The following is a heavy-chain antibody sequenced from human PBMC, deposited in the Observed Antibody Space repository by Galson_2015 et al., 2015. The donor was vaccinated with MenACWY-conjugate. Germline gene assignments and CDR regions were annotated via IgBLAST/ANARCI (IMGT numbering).Heavy chain of an antibody. J-gene: IGHJ4*02. V-gene: IGHV3-48*04. CDR2: ISSSSTTI. D-gene: IGHD2-2*01. Sequence: SLRLSCAVSGLTFRTYSMHWVRQAPGKGLEWVSYISSSSTTIHYADSVKGRFTISRDNAKNSLYLQMTSLRPEDTAVYYCAREYCSSSTFFFDYWGQGALVTVSS. CDR1: GLTFRTYS. CDR3: AREYCSSSTFFFDY.